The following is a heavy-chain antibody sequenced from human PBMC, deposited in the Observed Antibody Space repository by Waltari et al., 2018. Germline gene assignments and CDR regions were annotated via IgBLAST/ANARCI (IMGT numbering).Heavy chain of an antibody. D-gene: IGHD2-21*02. V-gene: IGHV4-38-2*01. CDR2: TYHSGSA. CDR3: ARLSPYTSSGDFFDP. Sequence: QVQLQESGPRLGKPSETLSLTCSVSGFPIGSEYYWAWVRQSPGEGLVWIGSTYHSGSADYNPSLKGRVTISVDTSKNQFSLKLTSVTVADSGVYYCARLSPYTSSGDFFDPWGQGALVTVSS. J-gene: IGHJ5*02. CDR1: GFPIGSEYY.